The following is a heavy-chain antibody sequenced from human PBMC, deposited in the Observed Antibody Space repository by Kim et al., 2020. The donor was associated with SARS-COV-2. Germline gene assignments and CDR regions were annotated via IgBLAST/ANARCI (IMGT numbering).Heavy chain of an antibody. V-gene: IGHV3-74*01. Sequence: GESVKGRVTIYRHNAKNTLYLKMNSLRAEDTAVYYCARRQFTSGWYYFDYWGQGTLVTVSS. J-gene: IGHJ4*01. D-gene: IGHD6-19*01. CDR3: ARRQFTSGWYYFDY.